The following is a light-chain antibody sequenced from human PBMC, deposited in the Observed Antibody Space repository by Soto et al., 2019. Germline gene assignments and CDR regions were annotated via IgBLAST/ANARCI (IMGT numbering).Light chain of an antibody. CDR3: QSYGSSLSGSNV. CDR2: EVT. Sequence: QSALTQPASVSGSPGQSITISCTGTSSDVGGYNYVSWYQHHPGKAPKLMIYEVTNRPSGVSNRFSGSKSGNTASLTISGLQAEDEADYYCQSYGSSLSGSNVFGGGTKLTVL. CDR1: SSDVGGYNY. J-gene: IGLJ2*01. V-gene: IGLV2-14*01.